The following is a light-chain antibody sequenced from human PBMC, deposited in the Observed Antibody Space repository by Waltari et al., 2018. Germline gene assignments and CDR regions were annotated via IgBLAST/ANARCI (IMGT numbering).Light chain of an antibody. CDR2: DVS. J-gene: IGLJ2*01. V-gene: IGLV2-14*03. Sequence: QSALTQPASVSGSPGQSITISCTGTSSDVGGYNYVSWYQHHPGKAPKLMIYDVSNRPSWVSNRCSGSKSGNTASLTISGLQAEDEADYYCSSYTSSSTLVFGGGTKLTIL. CDR3: SSYTSSSTLV. CDR1: SSDVGGYNY.